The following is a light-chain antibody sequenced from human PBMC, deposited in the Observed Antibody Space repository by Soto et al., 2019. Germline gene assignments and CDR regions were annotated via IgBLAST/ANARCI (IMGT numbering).Light chain of an antibody. J-gene: IGKJ1*01. V-gene: IGKV1-5*03. CDR1: QRISPY. CDR2: MAS. CDR3: QQSTSYPWT. Sequence: GDRVTITCRASQRISPYLAGYQQKPGKAPKLLIYMASSLQSGVPSRFSGSGSGTEFTLTISSLQPDDFATYYCQQSTSYPWTFGQGTQVDI.